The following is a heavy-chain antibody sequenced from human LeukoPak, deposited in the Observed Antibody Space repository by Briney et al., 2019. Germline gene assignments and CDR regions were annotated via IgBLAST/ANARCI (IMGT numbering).Heavy chain of an antibody. D-gene: IGHD3-9*01. CDR3: ARDPATRITIFKKPGIWFDP. CDR1: GFTFSSYS. CDR2: ISSSSSYI. Sequence: PGGPLRLSCAASGFTFSSYSMNWVRQAPGKGLEWVSSISSSSSYIYYADSVKGRFTISRDNAKNSLYLQMNSLRAEDTAVYYCARDPATRITIFKKPGIWFDPWGQGTLVTVSS. V-gene: IGHV3-21*01. J-gene: IGHJ5*02.